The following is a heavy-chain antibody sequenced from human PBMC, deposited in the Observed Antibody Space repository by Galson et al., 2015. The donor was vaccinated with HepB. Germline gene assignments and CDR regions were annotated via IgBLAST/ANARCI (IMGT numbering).Heavy chain of an antibody. J-gene: IGHJ3*02. V-gene: IGHV3-53*01. CDR3: ARQAIAGTDSFDI. Sequence: SLRLSCAASGFPVSSYYMSWVRQAPGKGLEWVSLIYSGGSTDSADPVKGRVPTSRGRAKNKPYLKMNSLRAEDTAVYYCARQAIAGTDSFDIWGRGTVVTVSS. D-gene: IGHD1-20*01. CDR1: GFPVSSYY. CDR2: IYSGGST.